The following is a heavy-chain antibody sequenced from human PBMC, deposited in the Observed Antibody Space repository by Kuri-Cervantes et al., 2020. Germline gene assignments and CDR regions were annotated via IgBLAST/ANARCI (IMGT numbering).Heavy chain of an antibody. J-gene: IGHJ4*02. CDR1: EFTFSSYA. Sequence: LSLTCAASEFTFSSYAMHWVRQAPGKGLEWVAVISYDGSTKYYADSVKGRFTISRDNSKNTVYLQMNSLTTEDTAMYYCARDLGGSADYWGQGTLVTVSS. CDR2: ISYDGSTK. CDR3: ARDLGGSADY. V-gene: IGHV3-30*14. D-gene: IGHD3-16*01.